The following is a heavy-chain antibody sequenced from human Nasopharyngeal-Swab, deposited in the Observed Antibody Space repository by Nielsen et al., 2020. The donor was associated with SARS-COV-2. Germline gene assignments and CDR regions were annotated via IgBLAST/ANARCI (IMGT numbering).Heavy chain of an antibody. V-gene: IGHV4-31*03. CDR1: VGSISSGGYY. Sequence: SETLSLTCTVSVGSISSGGYYWSWIRQHPGKGLEWIGYIYYSGSTYYNPSLKSRVTISVDTSNNQFSLKLSSVTAADTAVYYCARGGNVLVWFGELSHFDYWGQGTLVTVSS. CDR2: IYYSGST. D-gene: IGHD3-10*01. J-gene: IGHJ4*02. CDR3: ARGGNVLVWFGELSHFDY.